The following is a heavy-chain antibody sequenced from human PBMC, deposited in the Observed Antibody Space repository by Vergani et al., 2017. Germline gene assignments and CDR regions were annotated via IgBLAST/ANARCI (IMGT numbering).Heavy chain of an antibody. V-gene: IGHV3-66*02. CDR3: ARDRAGYSSGWYFDY. J-gene: IGHJ4*02. CDR2: IYSGGST. D-gene: IGHD6-19*01. Sequence: VQLVESGGGLVQPGGSLRLSCAASGFTVSSNYMSWVRQAPGKGLEWVSVIYSGGSTYYADSVKGRFTISRDNSKNTLYLQMNSLRAEDTAVYYCARDRAGYSSGWYFDYWGQGTLVTVSS. CDR1: GFTVSSNY.